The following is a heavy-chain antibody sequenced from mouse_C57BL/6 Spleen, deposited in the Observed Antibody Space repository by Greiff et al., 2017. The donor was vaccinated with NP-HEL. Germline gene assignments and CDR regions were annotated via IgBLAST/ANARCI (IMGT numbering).Heavy chain of an antibody. CDR3: TTDYGSSPWFAY. V-gene: IGHV14-4*01. CDR1: GFNIKDDY. CDR2: IDPENGDT. D-gene: IGHD1-1*01. J-gene: IGHJ3*01. Sequence: VQLKESGAELVRPGASVKLSCTASGFNIKDDYMHWVKHRPEQGLEWIGWIDPENGDTEYASKFQGKATITADTSSNTAYLQLSSLTSEDTAVYYCTTDYGSSPWFAYWGQGTLVTVSA.